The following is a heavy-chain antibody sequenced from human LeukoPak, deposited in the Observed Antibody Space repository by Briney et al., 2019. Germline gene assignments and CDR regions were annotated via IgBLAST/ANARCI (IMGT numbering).Heavy chain of an antibody. J-gene: IGHJ6*02. V-gene: IGHV4-59*08. Sequence: SETLSLTCTVSGGSISNYYWSWIRQPPGKGLEWIGYIYYSGSTNYNPSLKSRVTISVDTSKNQFSLKLSSVTAADTAVYYCARSPSTRVGGGGYYGMDVWGQGTTVTVSS. D-gene: IGHD3-16*01. CDR2: IYYSGST. CDR1: GGSISNYY. CDR3: ARSPSTRVGGGGYYGMDV.